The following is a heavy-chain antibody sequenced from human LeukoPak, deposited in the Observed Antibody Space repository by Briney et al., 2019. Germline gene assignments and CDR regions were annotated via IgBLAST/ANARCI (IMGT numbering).Heavy chain of an antibody. Sequence: GGSLRLSCAASGFTFSSYAMHWVRQAPGKGLEWVAVISYDGSNKYYADSVKGRFTISRDNSKNTLYLQMNSLRAEDTAVYYCASGQQLVRTPFDYWGQGTLVTVSS. CDR3: ASGQQLVRTPFDY. J-gene: IGHJ4*02. CDR1: GFTFSSYA. CDR2: ISYDGSNK. V-gene: IGHV3-30-3*01. D-gene: IGHD6-13*01.